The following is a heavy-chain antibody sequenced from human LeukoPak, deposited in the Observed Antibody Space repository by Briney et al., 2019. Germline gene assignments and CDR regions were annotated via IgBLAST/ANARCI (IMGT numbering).Heavy chain of an antibody. CDR3: AIVGKWELRGSFAFDI. D-gene: IGHD1-26*01. Sequence: SETLSLTCTVSGGSISSYYWSWIRQPAGKGLEWIGRIYTSGSTNYNPSLKSRVTMSVDTSKDQFSLKLSSVTAADTAVYYCAIVGKWELRGSFAFDIWGQGTMVTVSS. V-gene: IGHV4-4*07. J-gene: IGHJ3*02. CDR1: GGSISSYY. CDR2: IYTSGST.